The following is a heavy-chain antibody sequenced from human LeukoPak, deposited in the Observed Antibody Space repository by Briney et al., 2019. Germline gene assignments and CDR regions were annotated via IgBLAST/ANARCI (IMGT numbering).Heavy chain of an antibody. CDR2: ISSSGSTI. Sequence: GGSLRLSCAASGFTFSSYEMNWVRQAPGKGLEWVSYISSSGSTIYYADSVKGRFTISRDNAKNSLYLQMNSLRAEDTAVYYCARDMKMIGEQGKFDYWGQGTLVIVSS. CDR1: GFTFSSYE. J-gene: IGHJ4*02. CDR3: ARDMKMIGEQGKFDY. D-gene: IGHD3-22*01. V-gene: IGHV3-48*03.